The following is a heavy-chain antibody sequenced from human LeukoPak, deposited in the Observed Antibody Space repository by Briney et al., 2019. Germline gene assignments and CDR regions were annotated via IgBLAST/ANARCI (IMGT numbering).Heavy chain of an antibody. V-gene: IGHV3-33*06. Sequence: GGSLRLSCAASGFTFSSYGMHWVRQAPGKGLEWVAVIWYDGSNKYYADSVKGRFTISRDNSKNTLYLQMNSLRAEDTAVYYCAKDDKYYDSSGYSDYWGQGTPVTVSS. D-gene: IGHD3-22*01. CDR1: GFTFSSYG. CDR2: IWYDGSNK. CDR3: AKDDKYYDSSGYSDY. J-gene: IGHJ4*02.